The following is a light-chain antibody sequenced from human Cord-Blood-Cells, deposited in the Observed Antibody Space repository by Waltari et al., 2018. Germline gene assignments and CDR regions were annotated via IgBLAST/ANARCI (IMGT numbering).Light chain of an antibody. CDR2: DAS. CDR1: QSISSW. V-gene: IGKV1-5*01. Sequence: DIQMTQSPSTLSESVGDRVTSTRRAIQSISSWLAWYQQQPGKAPKLLIYDASTLESGVPSRFSCRGSVTEFTLTISSLQPDDFATYYCQQYNSYWTFGQGTKVEIK. CDR3: QQYNSYWT. J-gene: IGKJ1*01.